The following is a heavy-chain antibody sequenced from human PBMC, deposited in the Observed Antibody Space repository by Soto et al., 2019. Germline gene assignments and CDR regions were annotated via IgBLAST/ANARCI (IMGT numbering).Heavy chain of an antibody. J-gene: IGHJ4*02. D-gene: IGHD1-1*01. Sequence: QLQLQESGPGLVKPSENLSLTCSVSGGSISSPSYYWGWIRQPPGKGLEWIGSIYYSGNTYYNPALKSRVTLFVDTSRNQFSLKVNSVTAADTAVYFCARIPGITTFRRDYWGQGTLVTVSS. CDR3: ARIPGITTFRRDY. V-gene: IGHV4-39*01. CDR1: GGSISSPSYY. CDR2: IYYSGNT.